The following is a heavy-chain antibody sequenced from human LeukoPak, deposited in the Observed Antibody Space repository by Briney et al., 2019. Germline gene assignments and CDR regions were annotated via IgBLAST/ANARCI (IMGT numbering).Heavy chain of an antibody. D-gene: IGHD5-18*01. CDR3: ARGGYSYGYSYNWFDP. Sequence: SQTLSLTCAISGDSVSSNSAAWNWIRQSPSRGLEWLGRTYYNSKWYNDYAVSVKSRITINPDTSKNQFSLKLSSVTAADTAVYYCARGGYSYGYSYNWFDPWGQGTLVTVSS. J-gene: IGHJ5*02. V-gene: IGHV6-1*01. CDR2: TYYNSKWYN. CDR1: GDSVSSNSAA.